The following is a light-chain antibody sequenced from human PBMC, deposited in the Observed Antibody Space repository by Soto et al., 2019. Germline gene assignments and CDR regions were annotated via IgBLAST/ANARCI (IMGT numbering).Light chain of an antibody. V-gene: IGKV1-33*01. CDR2: DAS. CDR1: QDISNY. Sequence: DIPMTQSPSSLSASVGDRVTITSQASQDISNYLNWYQQKPGKAPKLLIYDASNLETGVPSRFSGSGSGTDFTVTISSLQPEDIATYYCQQYDNLPALTFGGGTKVEIK. CDR3: QQYDNLPALT. J-gene: IGKJ4*01.